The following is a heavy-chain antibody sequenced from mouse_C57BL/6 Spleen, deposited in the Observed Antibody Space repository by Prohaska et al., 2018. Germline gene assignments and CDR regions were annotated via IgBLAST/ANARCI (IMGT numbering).Heavy chain of an antibody. D-gene: IGHD1-1*01. V-gene: IGHV1-22*01. CDR3: ARNYGSSWYFDV. Sequence: GKSLEWIGDVNPNNGGTSYNQKFKGKATLTVNKSSSTAYMELRSLTSEDSAVYYCARNYGSSWYFDVWGTGTTVTVSS. CDR2: VNPNNGGT. J-gene: IGHJ1*03.